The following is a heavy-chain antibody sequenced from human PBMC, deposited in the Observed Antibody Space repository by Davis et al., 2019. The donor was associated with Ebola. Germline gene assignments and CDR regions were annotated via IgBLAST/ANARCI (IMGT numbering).Heavy chain of an antibody. CDR1: GYTFTSYA. CDR2: INAGNGNT. D-gene: IGHD4-23*01. Sequence: ASVQVSCKASGYTFTSYAMHWVRQAPGQRLEWMGWINAGNGNTKYSQKFQGRVTITRDTSASTAYMELSSLRSEDTAVYYCARDYGGNTRYYYYYGMDVWGQGTTVTVSS. CDR3: ARDYGGNTRYYYYYGMDV. V-gene: IGHV1-3*01. J-gene: IGHJ6*02.